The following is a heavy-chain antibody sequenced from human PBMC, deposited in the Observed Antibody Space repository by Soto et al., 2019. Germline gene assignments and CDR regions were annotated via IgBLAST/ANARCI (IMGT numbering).Heavy chain of an antibody. D-gene: IGHD6-13*01. V-gene: IGHV1-18*01. CDR3: ARGGFSSSYYLAY. J-gene: IGHJ4*02. CDR1: AYTSSNCV. Sequence: AGVTVSCKASAYTSSNCVITWFPAVPGQPLEWLGWISLYSDGTNYAQKFQGRVRITADKSTNTAYMELSSLRSEDTAVYYCARGGFSSSYYLAYWGQGTLVTVSS. CDR2: ISLYSDGT.